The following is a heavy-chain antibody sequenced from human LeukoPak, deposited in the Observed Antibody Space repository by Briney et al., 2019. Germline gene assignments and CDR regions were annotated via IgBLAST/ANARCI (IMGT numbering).Heavy chain of an antibody. Sequence: GGSLRLSCAASGFIFSNYAMMWVRQAPGKGLEWVSSVTGNGGGTFYADSVKGRFTISRDNSQNTLYLQMNSLGAEDTAVYYCAKGAASALVDWFDPWGQGTLVTVSS. CDR2: VTGNGGGT. J-gene: IGHJ5*02. V-gene: IGHV3-23*01. D-gene: IGHD6-25*01. CDR3: AKGAASALVDWFDP. CDR1: GFIFSNYA.